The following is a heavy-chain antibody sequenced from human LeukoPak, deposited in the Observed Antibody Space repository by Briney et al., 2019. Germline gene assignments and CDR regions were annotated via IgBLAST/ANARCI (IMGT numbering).Heavy chain of an antibody. CDR3: ARHAIDGSGYYFDYFDY. V-gene: IGHV4-39*01. CDR2: IYYSGST. CDR1: GGSISSYSYY. J-gene: IGHJ4*02. D-gene: IGHD3-22*01. Sequence: SETLSLTCTVSGGSISSYSYYWGWTRQPPGKGLEWIGSIYYSGSTYYNPSLKSRVTISVDTSESQFSLKLTSVTAADTAVYYCARHAIDGSGYYFDYFDYWGQGTLVTVSS.